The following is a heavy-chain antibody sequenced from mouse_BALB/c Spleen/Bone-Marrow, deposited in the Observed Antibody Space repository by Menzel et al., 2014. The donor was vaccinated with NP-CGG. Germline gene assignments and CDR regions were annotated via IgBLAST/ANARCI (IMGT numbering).Heavy chain of an antibody. Sequence: EVHLVESGGGLVQPGGSLRLSCATSGFTLTDYYMTWVRQPPGEALEWLGFIRNKANGYTTVYSLSVRGRFTISRDNSQSILYLQMNTLRAEDSATYYCARDMGLLRFDYWGQGTLVTVSA. J-gene: IGHJ3*01. D-gene: IGHD2-3*01. CDR3: ARDMGLLRFDY. CDR2: IRNKANGYTT. V-gene: IGHV7-3*02. CDR1: GFTLTDYY.